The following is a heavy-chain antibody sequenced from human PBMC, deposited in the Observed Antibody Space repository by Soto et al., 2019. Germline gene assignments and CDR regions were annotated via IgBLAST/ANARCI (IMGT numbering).Heavy chain of an antibody. CDR3: ARHDSYYYYYMDV. Sequence: EVQLVESGGGLVQPGGSLRLSCAASGFTFSSYWMSWVRQAPGKGLEWVANIKQDGSEKYYVDSVKGRFTISRDNAKNSLYLQMNSLRAEDTAVSYCARHDSYYYYYMDVWGKGTTVTVSS. CDR1: GFTFSSYW. V-gene: IGHV3-7*01. J-gene: IGHJ6*03. CDR2: IKQDGSEK. D-gene: IGHD2-21*02.